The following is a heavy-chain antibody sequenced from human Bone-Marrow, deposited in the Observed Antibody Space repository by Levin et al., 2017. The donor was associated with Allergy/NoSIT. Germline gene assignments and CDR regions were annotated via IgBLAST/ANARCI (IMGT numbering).Heavy chain of an antibody. Sequence: GGSLRLSCAASGFRFTSHAMHWVRQAPGKGLEWVAVIWFDGKTKYLADSVSGRFAISRDNSNSTLFLNMDRLRAEDTALYYCARESLSEELLDHWGQGIPVTVS. CDR2: IWFDGKTK. CDR3: ARESLSEELLDH. D-gene: IGHD3-10*01. CDR1: GFRFTSHA. J-gene: IGHJ4*02. V-gene: IGHV3-33*01.